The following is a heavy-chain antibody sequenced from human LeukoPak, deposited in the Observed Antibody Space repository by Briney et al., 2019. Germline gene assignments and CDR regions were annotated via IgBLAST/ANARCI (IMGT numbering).Heavy chain of an antibody. Sequence: QPGGSLRLSCAASGFTFSSYEMNWVRQAPGKGLEWVSYISSSGSTIYYADSVKGRFTISRDNAKNSLYLQMNSLRAEDTAVYYCAELGITMIGGVWGRGTTVTISS. D-gene: IGHD3-10*02. CDR1: GFTFSSYE. J-gene: IGHJ6*04. V-gene: IGHV3-48*03. CDR2: ISSSGSTI. CDR3: AELGITMIGGV.